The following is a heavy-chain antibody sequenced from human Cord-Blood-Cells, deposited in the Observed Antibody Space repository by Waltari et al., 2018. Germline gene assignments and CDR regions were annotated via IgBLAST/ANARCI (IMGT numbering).Heavy chain of an antibody. D-gene: IGHD6-13*01. CDR1: GFTSSRYW. J-gene: IGHJ3*02. CDR3: ARESSYDAFDI. Sequence: EVQLVESGGGLVQPGGSLRLSCAASGFTSSRYWMGWVRQAPGKGLEWVANIKQDGSEKYYVDSVKGRFTISRDNAKNSLYLQMNSLRAEDTAVYYCARESSYDAFDIWGQGTMVTVSS. CDR2: IKQDGSEK. V-gene: IGHV3-7*01.